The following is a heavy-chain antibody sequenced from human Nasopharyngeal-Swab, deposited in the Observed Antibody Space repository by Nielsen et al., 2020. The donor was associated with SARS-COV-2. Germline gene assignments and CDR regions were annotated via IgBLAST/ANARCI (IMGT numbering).Heavy chain of an antibody. V-gene: IGHV3-72*01. D-gene: IGHD3-22*01. CDR3: ATHYHDSSGFAY. CDR1: GLTFSDHI. Sequence: GESLKISCVVSGLTFSDHIMDWVRQAPGKGLEWVGRITTRLNGYNTDYAASVKGRFTISRDESKKFVYLQMDSLKTDDTAVYHCATHYHDSSGFAYWGRGTLVTVSS. CDR2: ITTRLNGYNT. J-gene: IGHJ4*02.